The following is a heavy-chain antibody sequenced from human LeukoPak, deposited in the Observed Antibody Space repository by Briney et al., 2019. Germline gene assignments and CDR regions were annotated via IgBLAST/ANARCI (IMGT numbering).Heavy chain of an antibody. D-gene: IGHD5/OR15-5a*01. CDR2: IYHSGIT. CDR1: GGSISSSSFY. J-gene: IGHJ4*02. Sequence: SETLSLTCSVSGGSISSSSFYWGWIRQPPGKGLEWIGNIYHSGITYYNHFNSSLKSRVTISIDTSKNQFSLRLTSVTAADTAVYFCATLVSTRYYFDYWGQGTLVTVSS. CDR3: ATLVSTRYYFDY. V-gene: IGHV4-39*01.